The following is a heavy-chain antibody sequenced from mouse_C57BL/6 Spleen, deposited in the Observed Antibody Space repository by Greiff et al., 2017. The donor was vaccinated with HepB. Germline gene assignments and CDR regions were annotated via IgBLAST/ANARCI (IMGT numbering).Heavy chain of an antibody. D-gene: IGHD1-1*01. CDR3: ARDGEYYRFAY. CDR2: ISDGGSYT. Sequence: EVQVVESGGGLVKPGGSLKLSCAASGFTFSSYAMSWVRQTPEKRLEWVATISDGGSYTYYPDNVKGRFTISRDNAKNNLYLQMSHLKSEDTAMYYCARDGEYYRFAYWGQGTLVTVSA. J-gene: IGHJ3*01. CDR1: GFTFSSYA. V-gene: IGHV5-4*01.